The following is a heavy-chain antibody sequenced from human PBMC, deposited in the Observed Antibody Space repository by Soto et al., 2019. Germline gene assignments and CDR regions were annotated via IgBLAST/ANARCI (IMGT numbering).Heavy chain of an antibody. CDR2: IYYSGST. D-gene: IGHD6-13*01. J-gene: IGHJ5*02. V-gene: IGHV4-59*01. CDR1: GGSISSYY. Sequence: KTSETLSLTCTVSGGSISSYYWSWIRQPPGKGLEWIGYIYYSGSTNYNPSLKSRVTISVDTSKNQFSLKLSSVTAADTAVYYCARDAPYSSSWSRYNWFDPWGQGTLVTVSS. CDR3: ARDAPYSSSWSRYNWFDP.